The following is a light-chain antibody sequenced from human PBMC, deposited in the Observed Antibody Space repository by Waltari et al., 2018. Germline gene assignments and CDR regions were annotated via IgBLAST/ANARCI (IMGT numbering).Light chain of an antibody. CDR1: SADVGNYNL. CDR3: CSYVGLGTYV. Sequence: QPGLNQPASASGSPGQSVTISCTGTSADVGNYNLVSWYQQHPGKAPKLLIYEVTKRASGTSDRFSASKSGNTASLTISGLQAQEDEADYYCCSYVGLGTYVFGTGTKVTV. V-gene: IGLV2-23*02. CDR2: EVT. J-gene: IGLJ1*01.